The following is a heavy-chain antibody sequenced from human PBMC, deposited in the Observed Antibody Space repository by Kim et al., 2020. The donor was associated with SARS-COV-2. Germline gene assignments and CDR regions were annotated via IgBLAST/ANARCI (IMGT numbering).Heavy chain of an antibody. D-gene: IGHD2-21*01. CDR3: ARGLGRYNIVVVIAMGKLGAYCFDY. CDR1: GYTFTSYD. CDR2: MNPNSGNT. V-gene: IGHV1-8*01. Sequence: ASVKVSCKASGYTFTSYDINWVRQATGQGLEWMGWMNPNSGNTGYAQKFQGRVTMTRNTSISTAYMELSSLRSGDTAVYYWARGLGRYNIVVVIAMGKLGAYCFDYWGQGTLITVSS. J-gene: IGHJ4*02.